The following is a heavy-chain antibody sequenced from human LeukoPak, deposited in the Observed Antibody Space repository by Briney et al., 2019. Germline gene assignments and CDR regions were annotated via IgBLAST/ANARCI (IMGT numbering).Heavy chain of an antibody. CDR3: AKRHYYAPFDY. Sequence: QSGGSLRLSCTASGFTFSNFWMGWVRQAPGKGLEWVANIKQDETEKFYLGSVKGRFTISRDNAKNSLYLQMNSLRVEDTALYYCAKRHYYAPFDYWGQGTLVTVSS. V-gene: IGHV3-7*03. D-gene: IGHD3-10*01. CDR2: IKQDETEK. CDR1: GFTFSNFW. J-gene: IGHJ4*02.